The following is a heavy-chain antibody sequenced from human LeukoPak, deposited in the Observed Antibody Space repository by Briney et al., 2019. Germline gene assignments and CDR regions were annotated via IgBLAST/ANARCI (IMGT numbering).Heavy chain of an antibody. Sequence: GASVKVSCKASGYTFTGYYMHWVRQAPGRGLEWMGWINPNSGGTNYAQKFQGRVTMTRDTSISTAYMELSRLRSDDTAVYYCARVPPPPNYDFWSGSLLYYFDYWGQGTLVTVSS. CDR2: INPNSGGT. V-gene: IGHV1-2*02. CDR1: GYTFTGYY. D-gene: IGHD3-3*01. J-gene: IGHJ4*02. CDR3: ARVPPPPNYDFWSGSLLYYFDY.